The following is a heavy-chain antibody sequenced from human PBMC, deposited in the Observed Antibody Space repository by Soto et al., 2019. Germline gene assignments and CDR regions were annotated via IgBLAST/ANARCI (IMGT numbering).Heavy chain of an antibody. CDR2: LYDVDGT. CDR1: GLTVSGKKY. Sequence: DVQLVESGGGLIQPGGSLRLSCAAFGLTVSGKKYLAWLRQAPGKGLEWLSGLYDVDGTYYADSVKGRFTVSRDSSQSVVYLQRHSLRPDDTSVYYCASWQLHDHAYDIWGRRTAVTVSS. J-gene: IGHJ3*02. D-gene: IGHD1-1*01. V-gene: IGHV3-53*01. CDR3: ASWQLHDHAYDI.